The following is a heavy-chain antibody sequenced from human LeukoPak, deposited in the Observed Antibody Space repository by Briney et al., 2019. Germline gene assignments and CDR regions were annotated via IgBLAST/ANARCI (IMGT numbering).Heavy chain of an antibody. V-gene: IGHV3-30*03. CDR1: GFSFSNFW. Sequence: GGALRLSCGASGFSFSNFWMSWIRQAPGKGVEGVAVISYEGSEKYYADSVKGGFTISRDDSKNTFSLQMNSLRGEATAVYYCARDRIAAPSTDWFEHWGQGTLVTVSS. CDR3: ARDRIAAPSTDWFEH. J-gene: IGHJ5*02. CDR2: ISYEGSEK. D-gene: IGHD6-13*01.